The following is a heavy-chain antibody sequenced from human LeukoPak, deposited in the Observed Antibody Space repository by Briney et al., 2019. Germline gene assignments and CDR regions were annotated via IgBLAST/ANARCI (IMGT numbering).Heavy chain of an antibody. CDR2: INSDGSST. V-gene: IGHV3-74*01. CDR3: ARVRGDGYNSPQGY. Sequence: GGSLRLSCAASGFTFSSYWMHWVRQAPGKGLVWVSRINSDGSSTSYADSVKGRFTISRDNAKNSLYLQMNSLRAEDTAVYYCARVRGDGYNSPQGYWGQGTLVTVSS. J-gene: IGHJ4*02. D-gene: IGHD5-24*01. CDR1: GFTFSSYW.